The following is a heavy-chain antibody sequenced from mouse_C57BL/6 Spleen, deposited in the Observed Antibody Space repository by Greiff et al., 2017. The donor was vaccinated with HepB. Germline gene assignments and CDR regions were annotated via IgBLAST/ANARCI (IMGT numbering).Heavy chain of an antibody. V-gene: IGHV1-82*01. Sequence: VKVVESGPELVKPGASVKISCKASGYAFSSSWMNWVKQRPGKGLEWIGRIYPGDGDTNYNGKFKGKATLTADKSSSTAYMQLSSLTSEDSAVYFCARRGDPFDYWGQGTTLTVSS. CDR2: IYPGDGDT. CDR3: ARRGDPFDY. CDR1: GYAFSSSW. J-gene: IGHJ2*01.